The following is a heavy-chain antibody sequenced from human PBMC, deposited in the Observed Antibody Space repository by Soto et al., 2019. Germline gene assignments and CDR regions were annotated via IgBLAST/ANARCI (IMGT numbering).Heavy chain of an antibody. Sequence: PSQTISLTCAISGDSVSRSSAAWNWSRQSPSRGLEWLGRASYTYRWLNEYAVSVKGRITITPDTLKDQVTLQLNSVTSEDTAVYYCERGQHHYDALDVCSQGTSVTVSS. J-gene: IGHJ6*02. CDR1: GDSVSRSSAA. V-gene: IGHV6-1*01. CDR2: ASYTYRWLN. CDR3: ERGQHHYDALDV. D-gene: IGHD1-1*01.